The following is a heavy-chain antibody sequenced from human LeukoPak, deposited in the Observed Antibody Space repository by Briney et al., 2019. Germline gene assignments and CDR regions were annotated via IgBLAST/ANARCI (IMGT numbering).Heavy chain of an antibody. Sequence: GGSLRVSCAASGFTFSNYWMSWVRQAPGKGLEWVANIKQDGSEKCYVDSVKGRFTISRDNAKNSLYLQMNSLRAEDTAVYYCAGYDSNYGGFDYWGQGTLVTVSS. J-gene: IGHJ4*02. CDR2: IKQDGSEK. V-gene: IGHV3-7*03. D-gene: IGHD4-11*01. CDR1: GFTFSNYW. CDR3: AGYDSNYGGFDY.